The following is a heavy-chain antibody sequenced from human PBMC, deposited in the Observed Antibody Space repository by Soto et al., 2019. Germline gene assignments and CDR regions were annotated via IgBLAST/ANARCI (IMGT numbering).Heavy chain of an antibody. CDR2: ISYDGSNK. D-gene: IGHD6-19*01. Sequence: GGSLRLSCAASGFTFSSYAMHWVRQAPGKGLEWVAVISYDGSNKYYADSVKGRFTISRANSKNTLYLQMNSLRAEDTAVYYCARSGMAAAGSRPVLGYSSGWYRSPSYGMDVWGQGTTVTVSS. J-gene: IGHJ6*02. CDR1: GFTFSSYA. V-gene: IGHV3-30-3*01. CDR3: ARSGMAAAGSRPVLGYSSGWYRSPSYGMDV.